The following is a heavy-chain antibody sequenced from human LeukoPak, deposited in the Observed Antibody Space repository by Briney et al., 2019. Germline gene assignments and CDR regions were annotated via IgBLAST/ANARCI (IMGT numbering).Heavy chain of an antibody. D-gene: IGHD3/OR15-3a*01. CDR2: TSGSI. CDR3: ARVLSIFGLDTTDFYMDV. J-gene: IGHJ6*03. CDR1: GASISSHY. V-gene: IGHV4-59*11. Sequence: SETLSLTCAVSGASISSHYWSWIRQPPGKGLEWIGYTSGSISDNPSLKSRVAVSVDPSQNQVSLSLTSVTAADTAVYYCARVLSIFGLDTTDFYMDVWGKGTTVTVSS.